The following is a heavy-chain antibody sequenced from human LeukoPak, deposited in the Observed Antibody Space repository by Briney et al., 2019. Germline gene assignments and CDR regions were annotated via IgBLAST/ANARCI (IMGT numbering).Heavy chain of an antibody. D-gene: IGHD6-6*01. CDR1: GFTFSRYG. V-gene: IGHV3-33*06. Sequence: PGRSLRLSCAASGFTFSRYGMHWVRQAPGKGLEWVAVIWYDGSNEYYADSVKGRFTISRDNSKNTLYLQMNSLRGEDTAVYYCGKDRSSSGGNWFDPWGQGTLVTVCS. CDR2: IWYDGSNE. J-gene: IGHJ5*02. CDR3: GKDRSSSGGNWFDP.